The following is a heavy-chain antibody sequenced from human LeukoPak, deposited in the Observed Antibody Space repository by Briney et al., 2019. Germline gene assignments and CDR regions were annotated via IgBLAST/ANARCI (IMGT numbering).Heavy chain of an antibody. CDR2: IYSGGST. V-gene: IGHV3-66*01. CDR3: ARDDSILN. D-gene: IGHD3-22*01. CDR1: GFTVSTNY. J-gene: IGHJ4*02. Sequence: KTGGSLRLSCAASGFTVSTNYMTWVRQAPGRGLEWVSVIYSGGSTFYADSVKGRFTISRDNSKDTLYLQMNSLRAEDTAVYYCARDDSILNWGQGTLVTVSS.